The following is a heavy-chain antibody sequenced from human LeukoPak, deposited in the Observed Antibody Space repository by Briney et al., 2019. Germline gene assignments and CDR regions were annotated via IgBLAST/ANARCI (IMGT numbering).Heavy chain of an antibody. V-gene: IGHV3-53*01. J-gene: IGHJ6*02. Sequence: GGSLRLSCAASGFTFGTYWMIWVRQPPGKGLEWVSVIYSGGSTYYADSVKGRFTISRDNSKNTLYLQMNSLRAEDTAVYYCARSLALYYYGMDVWGQGTTVTVSS. CDR1: GFTFGTYW. CDR3: ARSLALYYYGMDV. CDR2: IYSGGST.